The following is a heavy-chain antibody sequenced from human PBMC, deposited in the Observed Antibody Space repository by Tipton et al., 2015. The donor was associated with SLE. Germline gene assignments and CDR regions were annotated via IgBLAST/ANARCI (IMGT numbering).Heavy chain of an antibody. CDR1: GGSISTYY. Sequence: LRLSCTVSGGSISTYYWNWIRQPPGKGLEWVGYIYYSGTTYYNPSLKSRVSISVDTTKNQFSLRLTSVTAADTAVYYCARDRFWNGYLEYWGQGALVSVSS. CDR3: ARDRFWNGYLEY. CDR2: IYYSGTT. V-gene: IGHV4-59*01. J-gene: IGHJ4*02. D-gene: IGHD3-3*01.